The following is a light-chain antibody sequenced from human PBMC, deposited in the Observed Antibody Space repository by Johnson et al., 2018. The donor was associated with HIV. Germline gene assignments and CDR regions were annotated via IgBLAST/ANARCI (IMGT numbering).Light chain of an antibody. CDR1: SSNIGNNY. Sequence: QSVLTQPPSVSAAPGQKVTISCSGSSSNIGNNYVSWYQQLPGTAPKFLIFDNNKRPSGIPDRFSASKSGTSATLGITGLQTGDEADYYCGTWDSSLSAYVFGTGTKVTVL. CDR3: GTWDSSLSAYV. CDR2: DNN. V-gene: IGLV1-51*01. J-gene: IGLJ1*01.